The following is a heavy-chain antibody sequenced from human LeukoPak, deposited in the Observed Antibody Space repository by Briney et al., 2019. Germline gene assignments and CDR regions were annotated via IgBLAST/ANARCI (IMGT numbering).Heavy chain of an antibody. D-gene: IGHD3-9*01. Sequence: ASVKVSCKASGYTFTGYYMHWVRQAPGQGLEWMGWINPNSGGTNYAQKFQGRVTMTRDTSISTAYMELSRLRSDDTAVYYCARVYYDILTGYPWFDYWAQGALVTVSS. V-gene: IGHV1-2*02. CDR2: INPNSGGT. J-gene: IGHJ4*02. CDR1: GYTFTGYY. CDR3: ARVYYDILTGYPWFDY.